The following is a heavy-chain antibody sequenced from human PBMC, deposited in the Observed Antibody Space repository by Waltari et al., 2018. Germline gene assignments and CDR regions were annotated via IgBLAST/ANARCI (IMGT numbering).Heavy chain of an antibody. Sequence: EVQLVESGGGLVQPGGSLRLSCAASGFTVSRYSMNWVRQAPGKGLEWVSYISSSSSTIYYADSVKGRFTISRDNAKNSLYLQMNSLRAEDTAVYYCARDPPYYYDSSGYYYVPYYYGMDVWGQGTTVTVSS. V-gene: IGHV3-48*01. CDR2: ISSSSSTI. CDR1: GFTVSRYS. CDR3: ARDPPYYYDSSGYYYVPYYYGMDV. D-gene: IGHD3-22*01. J-gene: IGHJ6*02.